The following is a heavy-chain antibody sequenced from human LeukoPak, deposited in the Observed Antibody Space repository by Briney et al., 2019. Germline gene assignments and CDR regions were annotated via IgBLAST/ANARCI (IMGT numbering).Heavy chain of an antibody. CDR1: GFTFSSYA. Sequence: GGSLRLSCAASGFTFSSYAMHWVRQAPGKGLEWVAVISYDGGNKYYADSVKGRFTISRDNSKNTLYLQMNSLRAEDTAVYYCARVGYDFWSGYYWSYYYGMDVWGQGTTVTVSS. V-gene: IGHV3-30-3*01. D-gene: IGHD3-3*01. CDR3: ARVGYDFWSGYYWSYYYGMDV. CDR2: ISYDGGNK. J-gene: IGHJ6*02.